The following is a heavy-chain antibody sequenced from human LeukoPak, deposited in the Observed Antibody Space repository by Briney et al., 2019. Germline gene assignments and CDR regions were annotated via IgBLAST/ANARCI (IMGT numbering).Heavy chain of an antibody. CDR1: GFTFSTYW. Sequence: GGSLRLSCEASGFTFSTYWMGWVRQAPGKGLEWVANIKQDGSLKYYVDSVKGRFTISRDNAKNSLYLQMNSLRAEDTAMYYCAKGGPGDYYGSGSYFDCWGQGTLVTVSS. CDR2: IKQDGSLK. J-gene: IGHJ4*02. D-gene: IGHD3-10*01. V-gene: IGHV3-7*01. CDR3: AKGGPGDYYGSGSYFDC.